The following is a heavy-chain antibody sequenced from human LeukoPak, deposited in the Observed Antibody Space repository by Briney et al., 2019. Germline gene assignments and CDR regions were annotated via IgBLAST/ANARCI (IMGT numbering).Heavy chain of an antibody. CDR1: GFTFSSYA. Sequence: GGSLRLSCAASGFTFSSYAMHWVRQASGKGLEWVAVISYDGSNKYYADSVKGRFTISRDNSKNTLYLQMNSLRAEDTAVYYCALEDYYGSAGVDYWGQGTLVTVSS. J-gene: IGHJ4*02. CDR2: ISYDGSNK. D-gene: IGHD3-10*01. V-gene: IGHV3-30-3*01. CDR3: ALEDYYGSAGVDY.